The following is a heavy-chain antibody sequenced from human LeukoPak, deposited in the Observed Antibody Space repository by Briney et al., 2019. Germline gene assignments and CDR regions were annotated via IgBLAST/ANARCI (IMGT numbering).Heavy chain of an antibody. CDR1: GGSVTTTNW. J-gene: IGHJ6*02. V-gene: IGHV4-4*02. Sequence: PSGALSLTCGVSGGSVTTTNWWTWVRQPPGKGLEWIGEVHLDGRTNYNPSLESRLTMSVDLSENHISLKLTSVTAADTAVYYCARDIVVVPAVASDYYYYYGMDVWGQGTTVTVSS. D-gene: IGHD2-2*01. CDR3: ARDIVVVPAVASDYYYYYGMDV. CDR2: VHLDGRT.